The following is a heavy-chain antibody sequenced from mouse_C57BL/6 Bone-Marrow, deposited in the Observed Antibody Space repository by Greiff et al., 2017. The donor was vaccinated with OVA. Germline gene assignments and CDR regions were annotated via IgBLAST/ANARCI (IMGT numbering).Heavy chain of an antibody. CDR2: ISNLAYSI. V-gene: IGHV5-15*01. CDR3: ARHGGYFYFDY. CDR1: GFTFSDYG. D-gene: IGHD3-1*01. J-gene: IGHJ2*01. Sequence: VQLQQSGGGLVQPGGSLKLSCAASGFTFSDYGMAWVRQAPRKGLEWVAFISNLAYSIYYADTVTGRFTISRENAKNTLYLEMSSLRSEDTAMYYCARHGGYFYFDYWGQGTTLTVSS.